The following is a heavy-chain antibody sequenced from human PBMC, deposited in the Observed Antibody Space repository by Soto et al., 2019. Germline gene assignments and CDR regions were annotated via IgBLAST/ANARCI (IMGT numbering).Heavy chain of an antibody. D-gene: IGHD2-15*01. CDR3: TRDRRFVTLDYYYYMDV. CDR2: ISGNGGNT. V-gene: IGHV3-64*01. J-gene: IGHJ6*03. Sequence: EVQLVESGGGLVQPGGSLRLSCAASGFTISSYTMHWVRQAPGKGLEYVSGISGNGGNTHHANSVKGRFTISRDNSKNTLYLQMGSLRIEDMAVYYCTRDRRFVTLDYYYYMDVWGKGTTVTVSS. CDR1: GFTISSYT.